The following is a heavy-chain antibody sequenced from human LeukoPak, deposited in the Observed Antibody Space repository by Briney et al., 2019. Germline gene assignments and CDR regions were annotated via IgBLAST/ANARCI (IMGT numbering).Heavy chain of an antibody. CDR3: ARDQVSGYFGY. D-gene: IGHD6-6*01. Sequence: PGGSLRLSCAASGLTFSSYGMHWVRPAPRKGLEGVAVKWYDGSNKYKADSVKGGFTICRDNSKNPLYLQMNSLRDEDAAVYYCARDQVSGYFGYWGPGTLVTVST. CDR1: GLTFSSYG. CDR2: KWYDGSNK. V-gene: IGHV3-33*01. J-gene: IGHJ4*02.